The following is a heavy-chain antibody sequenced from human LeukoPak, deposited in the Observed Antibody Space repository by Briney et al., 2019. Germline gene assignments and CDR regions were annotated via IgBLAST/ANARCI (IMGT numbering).Heavy chain of an antibody. J-gene: IGHJ6*03. CDR1: GFYSNDYARYA. CDR3: AKGWDNFYFYYYMDV. D-gene: IGHD1-26*01. CDR2: ISGTAETT. V-gene: IGHV3-23*01. Sequence: GGSLRLSCAGSGFYSNDYARYAMSWVRQAPGNGLEWVSAISGTAETTKYADSVKGRFTISRDNSKNTLYLQMNSLRAEDTAVYYCAKGWDNFYFYYYMDVWGKGTMVTVSS.